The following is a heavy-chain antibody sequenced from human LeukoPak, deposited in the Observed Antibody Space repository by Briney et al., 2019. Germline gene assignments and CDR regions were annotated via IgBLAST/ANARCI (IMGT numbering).Heavy chain of an antibody. CDR1: GGSFSGYY. CDR2: INHSGST. Sequence: SETLSLTCAVYGGSFSGYYWSWIRQPPGKGLEWIGEINHSGSTNYNPSLHSRVTIPVDTAKTQFALKLSSVTAADTAAYYCARGWAYDHHDYWGKGTLVTVSS. J-gene: IGHJ4*02. V-gene: IGHV4-34*01. CDR3: ARGWAYDHHDY. D-gene: IGHD5-12*01.